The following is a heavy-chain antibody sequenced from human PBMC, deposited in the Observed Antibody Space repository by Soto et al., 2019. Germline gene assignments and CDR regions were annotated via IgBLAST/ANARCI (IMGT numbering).Heavy chain of an antibody. D-gene: IGHD3-22*01. Sequence: GGSLRLSCAASGFTFSSYGMHRVRQAPGKGLEWVAVIWYDGSNKYYADSVKGRFTISRDNSKNTLYLQMNSLRAEDTAVYYCARNNDYYDSSGYHQYYFDYWGQGTLVTVSS. CDR1: GFTFSSYG. CDR3: ARNNDYYDSSGYHQYYFDY. J-gene: IGHJ4*02. CDR2: IWYDGSNK. V-gene: IGHV3-33*01.